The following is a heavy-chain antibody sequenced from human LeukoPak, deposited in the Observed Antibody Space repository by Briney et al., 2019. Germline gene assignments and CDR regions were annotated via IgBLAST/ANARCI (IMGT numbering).Heavy chain of an antibody. D-gene: IGHD2-21*02. J-gene: IGHJ5*02. Sequence: GGSLRLSCAASGFTFSSYWMSWVRQAPGKGLELVANIKQDGSEKYYVDSVKGRFTISRDNAKNSLYLQMDSLRAEDTAVYYCARAKGDPRRFDPWGQGTLVTVSS. V-gene: IGHV3-7*01. CDR1: GFTFSSYW. CDR2: IKQDGSEK. CDR3: ARAKGDPRRFDP.